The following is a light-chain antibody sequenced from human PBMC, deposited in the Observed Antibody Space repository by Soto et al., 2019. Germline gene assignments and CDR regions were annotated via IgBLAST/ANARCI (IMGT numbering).Light chain of an antibody. Sequence: EIVLTQSPGTLSLSPGERATLSCRASQSVSSNYLAWYQQKPGQAPRLLIYDASRRATGIPDRFSGSGSGTDFTFTISRLEPEDFAVYYCQQYGRSLTFGGGTKVDIK. CDR3: QQYGRSLT. V-gene: IGKV3-20*01. CDR1: QSVSSNY. CDR2: DAS. J-gene: IGKJ4*01.